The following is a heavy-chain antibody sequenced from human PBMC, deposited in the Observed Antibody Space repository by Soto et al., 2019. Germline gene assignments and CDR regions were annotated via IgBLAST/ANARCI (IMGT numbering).Heavy chain of an antibody. J-gene: IGHJ4*02. V-gene: IGHV1-69*12. Sequence: QVQLVQSGAEVKKPGSSVKVSCKASGGTFSSYAISWVRQAPGQGLEWMGGIIPIFGTANYAQKFQGRVTNPADESTGTAYMGLSSLRSEDTAGYYRASATHGSGNFDYWGQGTLVTVSS. CDR2: IIPIFGTA. CDR1: GGTFSSYA. D-gene: IGHD3-10*01. CDR3: ASATHGSGNFDY.